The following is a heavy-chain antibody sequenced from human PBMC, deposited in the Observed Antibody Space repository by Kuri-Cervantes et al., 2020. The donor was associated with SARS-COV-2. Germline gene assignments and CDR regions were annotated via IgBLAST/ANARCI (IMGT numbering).Heavy chain of an antibody. CDR3: ARGGSAWYIDY. CDR1: GFIFSDYA. J-gene: IGHJ4*02. V-gene: IGHV3-30*14. D-gene: IGHD6-19*01. CDR2: ISYDGRNT. Sequence: GGSLRLSCEASGFIFSDYAIDWVRQAPGKGLEWVAIISYDGRNTKFADSVKGRFTISRDNSKNVVYLQMNSLRIEDTAEYFCARGGSAWYIDYWGQGTLVTVSS.